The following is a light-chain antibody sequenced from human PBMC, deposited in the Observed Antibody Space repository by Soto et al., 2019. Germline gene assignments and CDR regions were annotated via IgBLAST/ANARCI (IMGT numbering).Light chain of an antibody. CDR2: GAS. V-gene: IGKV3-15*01. J-gene: IGKJ5*01. Sequence: EIVMTQSPATLSVSPGERATLSCRASQSVSSNLAWYQQKPGQAPRLLIYGASTRATGIPARFSGSGSGTEFTLTISSLQSEDFAVYYCQQYNNRPTFGPGTRLEI. CDR1: QSVSSN. CDR3: QQYNNRPT.